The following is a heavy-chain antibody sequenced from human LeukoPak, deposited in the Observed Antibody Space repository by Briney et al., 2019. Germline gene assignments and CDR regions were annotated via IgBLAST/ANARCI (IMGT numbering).Heavy chain of an antibody. CDR2: ISTTGDT. D-gene: IGHD4-17*01. J-gene: IGHJ4*02. CDR3: AGTFYGDYPY. Sequence: GGSLRLSCAASGFTFSSYDMHWVRQATGKGLEWVSSISTTGDTHYAVSVEGRFTISRDNGKNSLYLQMNSLSAGDAAVYDCAGTFYGDYPYWGRGTLVTVSS. CDR1: GFTFSSYD. V-gene: IGHV3-13*01.